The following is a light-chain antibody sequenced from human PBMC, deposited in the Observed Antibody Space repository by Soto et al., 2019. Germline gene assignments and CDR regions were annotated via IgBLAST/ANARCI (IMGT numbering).Light chain of an antibody. CDR2: EVT. CDR1: IRDVGSFKL. Sequence: QSVLTQPASVSGSPGQSITISCTGTIRDVGSFKLVSWYQHHPVKAPKLMIYEVTKRPSGVSNRFSGSKSGNTASLTISGLQSEDEADYYCCSYAGSDVLVFGGGTKRTVL. V-gene: IGLV2-23*02. CDR3: CSYAGSDVLV. J-gene: IGLJ2*01.